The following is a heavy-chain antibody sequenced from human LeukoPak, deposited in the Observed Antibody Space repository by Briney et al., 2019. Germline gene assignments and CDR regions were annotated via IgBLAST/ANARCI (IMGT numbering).Heavy chain of an antibody. CDR1: GYTFTSYD. V-gene: IGHV1-8*01. CDR3: ARGLHGDYICYYYYMDV. Sequence: ASVKVSCKASGYTFTSYDINWVRQATGQGLEWMGWMNPNSGNTGYAQKFQGRVTMTRNTSISTAYMELSSLRSEDTAVYYCARGLHGDYICYYYYMDVWGKGTTVTVSS. CDR2: MNPNSGNT. D-gene: IGHD4-17*01. J-gene: IGHJ6*03.